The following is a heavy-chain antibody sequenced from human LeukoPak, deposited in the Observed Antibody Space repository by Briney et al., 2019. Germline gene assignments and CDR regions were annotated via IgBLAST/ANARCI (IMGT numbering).Heavy chain of an antibody. D-gene: IGHD5-12*01. V-gene: IGHV3-23*01. CDR3: AQEYSGYDFDY. CDR2: TSGSGVNS. J-gene: IGHJ4*02. Sequence: HAGGSLRLSCAASGFTLRSYDMSWVRQAPGKGLEWVAATSGSGVNSYYADSVRGRFTISRDNSQNTLYLQMDSLRAEDTALYYCAQEYSGYDFDYWGQGTLVTVSS. CDR1: GFTLRSYD.